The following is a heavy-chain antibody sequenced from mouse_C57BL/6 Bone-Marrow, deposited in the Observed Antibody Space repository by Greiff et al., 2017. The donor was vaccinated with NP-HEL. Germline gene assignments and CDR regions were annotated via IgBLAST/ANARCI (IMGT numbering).Heavy chain of an antibody. D-gene: IGHD2-1*01. Sequence: QVQLQQPGAELVKPGASVKMSCKASGYTFTSYWLTWVKQRPGQGLEWIGDIYPGSGSTNYNEKFKSKATLTVDTSSSTAYMQLSSRTSEDSAVYYCAREGYGNKAWFAYWGQGTLVTVSA. J-gene: IGHJ3*01. CDR1: GYTFTSYW. V-gene: IGHV1-55*01. CDR2: IYPGSGST. CDR3: AREGYGNKAWFAY.